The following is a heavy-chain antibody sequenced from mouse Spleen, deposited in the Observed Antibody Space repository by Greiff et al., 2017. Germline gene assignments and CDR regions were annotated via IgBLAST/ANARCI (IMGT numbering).Heavy chain of an antibody. CDR1: GFTFSSYG. D-gene: IGHD1-1*01. Sequence: DVKLVESGGDLVKPGGSLKLSCAASGFTFSSYGMSWVRQTPDKRLEWVATISSGGSYTYYPDSVKGRFTISRDNAKNTLYLQMSSLKSEDTAMYYCARPYYGSYWYFDVWGTGTTVTVSS. CDR3: ARPYYGSYWYFDV. CDR2: ISSGGSYT. V-gene: IGHV5-6*02. J-gene: IGHJ1*03.